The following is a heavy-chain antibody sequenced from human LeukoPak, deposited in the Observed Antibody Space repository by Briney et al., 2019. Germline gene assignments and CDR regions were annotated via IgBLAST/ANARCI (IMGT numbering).Heavy chain of an antibody. D-gene: IGHD3-10*01. CDR2: INHSGST. Sequence: SETLSLTCAVYGGSFSGYYWSWIRQPPGKGLEWIGEINHSGSTNYNPSLKSRVTISVDTSKNQFSLKLSSVTAADTAVHYCARAYYYGSGNRPLFGYWGQGTLVTVSS. CDR3: ARAYYYGSGNRPLFGY. V-gene: IGHV4-34*01. CDR1: GGSFSGYY. J-gene: IGHJ4*02.